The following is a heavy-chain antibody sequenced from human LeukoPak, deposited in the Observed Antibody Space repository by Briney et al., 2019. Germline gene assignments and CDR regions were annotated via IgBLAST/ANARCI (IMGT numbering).Heavy chain of an antibody. CDR2: INPNDGST. V-gene: IGHV1-46*01. CDR3: GSSAPRIVGASKGLSD. CDR1: GYTFTNYY. Sequence: ASVKVSCKASGYTFTNYYLHWVRQGPGQGLEWMGIINPNDGSTSYGQKFQGRVTMTRDTSTSTVYMDVSSLRAEDTAVYYCGSSAPRIVGASKGLSDWGQGTLVTVSS. J-gene: IGHJ4*02. D-gene: IGHD1-26*01.